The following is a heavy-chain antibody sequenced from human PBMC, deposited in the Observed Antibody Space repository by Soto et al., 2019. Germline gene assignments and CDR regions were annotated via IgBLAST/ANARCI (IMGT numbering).Heavy chain of an antibody. CDR3: ARENYYALDY. Sequence: SETLSLPCTVSSGSISSYNWNWVRQPPGKGLEWIGFINYSGSTHYNPSLKSRVTISLDTSKNQFSLKLNSVTAADTAVYYCARENYYALDYWGPGTLVTVSS. J-gene: IGHJ4*02. V-gene: IGHV4-59*01. D-gene: IGHD3-10*01. CDR2: INYSGST. CDR1: SGSISSYN.